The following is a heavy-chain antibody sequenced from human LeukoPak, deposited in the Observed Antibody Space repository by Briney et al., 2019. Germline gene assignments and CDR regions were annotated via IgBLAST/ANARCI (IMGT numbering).Heavy chain of an antibody. J-gene: IGHJ6*02. V-gene: IGHV3-21*01. Sequence: PGPSLSLSRPPSGSTFSSSSMNSARHPPGNGLESVSSISSSSSCVCYAGWGKGRFTISRDNAKNSLYLQMNSLRAEDTAVYYRARDGVGYYYDSSGYYNYYGMDVWGQGTTVTVSS. D-gene: IGHD3-22*01. CDR3: ARDGVGYYYDSSGYYNYYGMDV. CDR2: ISSSSSCV. CDR1: GSTFSSSS.